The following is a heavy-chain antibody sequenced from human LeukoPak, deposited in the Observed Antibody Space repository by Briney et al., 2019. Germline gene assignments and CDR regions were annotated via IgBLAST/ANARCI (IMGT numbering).Heavy chain of an antibody. CDR3: ARRYYYGSGRPRQGGPQRFDR. D-gene: IGHD3-10*01. V-gene: IGHV4-34*01. Sequence: SETLCLTCAVYGGSFTGYYWSWSPQRPGKGLEWIGEINHIGSTNYNPSLTSRVTISVDTSKNQFSLKLSSVTAADTAVYYCARRYYYGSGRPRQGGPQRFDRWGQGTLVTVSS. CDR1: GGSFTGYY. CDR2: INHIGST. J-gene: IGHJ5*02.